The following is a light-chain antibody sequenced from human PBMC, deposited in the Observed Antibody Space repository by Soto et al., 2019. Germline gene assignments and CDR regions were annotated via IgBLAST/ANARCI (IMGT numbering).Light chain of an antibody. CDR1: SSDVGGYNY. J-gene: IGLJ1*01. V-gene: IGLV2-11*01. CDR2: DVS. CDR3: CSYAGSFRV. Sequence: QSVLTQPRSVSGSPGQSVTISCTGTSSDVGGYNYVSWYQQRPGKAPKLMIYDVSKRPSGVPDRFSGSKSGNTASLTISGLQAEDEADYYCCSYAGSFRVFGTGTKVTVL.